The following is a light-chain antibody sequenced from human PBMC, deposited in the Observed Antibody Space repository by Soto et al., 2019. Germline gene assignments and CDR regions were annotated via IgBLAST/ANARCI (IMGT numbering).Light chain of an antibody. CDR2: ADS. CDR3: HVWDISGDQVV. V-gene: IGLV3-21*02. J-gene: IGLJ2*01. Sequence: SYELTQPPSVSVAPGQKATFTCGADNIGSKSVHWYQKKPGQAPLLVVFADSDRPPGIPARFSAFNSGNTAILTISMVEDGDEADYYCHVWDISGDQVVFGGGTKLTVL. CDR1: NIGSKS.